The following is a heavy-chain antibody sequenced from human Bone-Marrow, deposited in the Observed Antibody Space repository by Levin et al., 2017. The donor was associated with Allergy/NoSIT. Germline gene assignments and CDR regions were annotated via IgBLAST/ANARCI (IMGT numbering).Heavy chain of an antibody. CDR2: ISSSSSYT. Sequence: GGSLRLSCAASGFTFSDYYMSWIRQAPGKGLEWVSYISSSSSYTNYADSVKGRFTISRDNAKNSLYLQMNSLRAEDTAVYYCAREAGYCSSTSCPGGDWFDPWGQGTLVTVSS. J-gene: IGHJ5*02. V-gene: IGHV3-11*06. CDR3: AREAGYCSSTSCPGGDWFDP. CDR1: GFTFSDYY. D-gene: IGHD2-2*01.